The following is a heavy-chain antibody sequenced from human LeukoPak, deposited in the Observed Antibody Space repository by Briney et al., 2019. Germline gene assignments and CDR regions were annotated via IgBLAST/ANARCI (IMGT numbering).Heavy chain of an antibody. Sequence: GGSLRLSCVVSGISLSNYAMTWFRQAPGKGLEWVSYISERGGSTTYADSVRGRFTISRDTSLNTLYLQMNSLRAGDTAVYYCARVALWFGELRASYYMDVWGKGTTVTVSS. J-gene: IGHJ6*03. D-gene: IGHD3-10*01. V-gene: IGHV3-23*01. CDR3: ARVALWFGELRASYYMDV. CDR2: ISERGGST. CDR1: GISLSNYA.